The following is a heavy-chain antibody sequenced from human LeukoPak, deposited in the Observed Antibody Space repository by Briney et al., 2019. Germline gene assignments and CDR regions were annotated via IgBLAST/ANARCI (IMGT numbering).Heavy chain of an antibody. D-gene: IGHD3-9*01. CDR3: ARGQLYYDILTGYYRVPGLPDY. V-gene: IGHV1-8*01. CDR2: MNPNSGNT. J-gene: IGHJ4*02. CDR1: GYTFTSYD. Sequence: ASVKVSCKASGYTFTSYDINWVRQATGQGLEWMGWMNPNSGNTGYAQKFQGRVTMTRNTSISTAYMELSSLRSEDTAVYYCARGQLYYDILTGYYRVPGLPDYWGQGTLVTVSS.